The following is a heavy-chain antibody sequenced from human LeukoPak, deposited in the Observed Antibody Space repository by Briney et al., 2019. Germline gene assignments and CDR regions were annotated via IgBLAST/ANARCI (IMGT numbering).Heavy chain of an antibody. CDR2: IYITGST. D-gene: IGHD3-22*01. V-gene: IGHV4-4*07. J-gene: IGHJ4*02. Sequence: SETLSLTCTVSGGSITSYYWSWIRQSAGKGLEWIGRIYITGSTTYNPSLKSRVTMSLDTSKNQFSLKLSSVTAADTAVYYCARAVSRTNSRGLFDYWGQGTLVTVSS. CDR3: ARAVSRTNSRGLFDY. CDR1: GGSITSYY.